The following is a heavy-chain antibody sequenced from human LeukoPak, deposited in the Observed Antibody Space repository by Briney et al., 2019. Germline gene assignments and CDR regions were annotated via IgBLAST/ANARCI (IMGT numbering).Heavy chain of an antibody. Sequence: GESLKISCKGSGYSFTSYWIGWVRQMPGKGLEWMGIIYPGDSDTRYSPSFQGQGTTSSDKSVSPSSLQWSSLQASDTAMYYCVYGDSSGYYLDYWGQGTLVTVSS. V-gene: IGHV5-51*01. CDR2: IYPGDSDT. J-gene: IGHJ4*02. D-gene: IGHD3-22*01. CDR3: VYGDSSGYYLDY. CDR1: GYSFTSYW.